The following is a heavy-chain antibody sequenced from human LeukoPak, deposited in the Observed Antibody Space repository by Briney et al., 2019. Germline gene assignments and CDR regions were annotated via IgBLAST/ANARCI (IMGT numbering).Heavy chain of an antibody. D-gene: IGHD1-26*01. CDR3: AKYFMWELRAGFDY. J-gene: IGHJ4*02. CDR2: ISDTGNT. V-gene: IGHV3-23*01. Sequence: GGSLRLSCAASGFTLSSYAMSWVRQAPGKGLEWVSAISDTGNTYHADSAKGRFTISRDSSKNTLFLQMNRLRPEDAAVYYCAKYFMWELRAGFDYWGQGTLVTVSS. CDR1: GFTLSSYA.